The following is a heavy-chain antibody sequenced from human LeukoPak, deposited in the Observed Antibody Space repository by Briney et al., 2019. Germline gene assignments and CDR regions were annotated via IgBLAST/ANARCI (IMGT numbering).Heavy chain of an antibody. CDR3: ARDLAPIVVVVAATGWWFDP. CDR2: ISSSSSYI. Sequence: GGSLRLSCAASGFTFSSYSMNCVRQAPGKGLEWVSSISSSSSYIYYADSVKGRFTISRDNAKNSLYLQMNSLRAEDTAVYYCARDLAPIVVVVAATGWWFDPWGQGTLFTVSS. D-gene: IGHD2-15*01. V-gene: IGHV3-21*01. CDR1: GFTFSSYS. J-gene: IGHJ5*02.